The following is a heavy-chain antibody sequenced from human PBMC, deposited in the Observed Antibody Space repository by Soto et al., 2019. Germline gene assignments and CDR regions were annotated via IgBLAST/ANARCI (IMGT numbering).Heavy chain of an antibody. D-gene: IGHD3-10*01. CDR1: VISDG. J-gene: IGHJ6*04. Sequence: QDPLVQSGAEVKKPGASVKVSCKASVISDGVSWVLQAPGQGLEWLGWIYVNDGNTHYAQKFQGRLTVTADTSTSTAYVELRSLRSDDTAVYYCARRGPQYMDVWGEGTTVTVSS. V-gene: IGHV1-18*01. CDR3: ARRGPQYMDV. CDR2: IYVNDGNT.